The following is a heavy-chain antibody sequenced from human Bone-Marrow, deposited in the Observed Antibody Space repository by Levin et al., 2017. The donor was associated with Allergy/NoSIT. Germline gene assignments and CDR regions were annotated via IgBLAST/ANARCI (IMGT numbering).Heavy chain of an antibody. J-gene: IGHJ4*02. Sequence: GASVKVSCKASGYTFTIYALHWVRQAPGQGLEWMGWINAGKGNTKYSQKFQDRVTISRDTSASTAYMELSGLRSEDTAVYYCTRSSVWFGEMSQYWGQGTMVTVSS. CDR3: TRSSVWFGEMSQY. CDR2: INAGKGNT. CDR1: GYTFTIYA. V-gene: IGHV1-3*01. D-gene: IGHD3-10*01.